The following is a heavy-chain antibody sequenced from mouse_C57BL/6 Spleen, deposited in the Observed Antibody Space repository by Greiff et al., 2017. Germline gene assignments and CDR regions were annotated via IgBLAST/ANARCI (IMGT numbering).Heavy chain of an antibody. D-gene: IGHD4-1*01. J-gene: IGHJ4*01. CDR2: IDPSDSYT. CDR1: GYTFTSYW. V-gene: IGHV1-69*01. Sequence: QVQLKQPGAELVMPGASVKLSCKASGYTFTSYWMHWVKQRPGQGLEWIGEIDPSDSYTNYNQKFKGKSTLTVDKSSSTAYMQLSSLTSDDSAVYCCARFWEGKMDYWGQGTSVTVSS. CDR3: ARFWEGKMDY.